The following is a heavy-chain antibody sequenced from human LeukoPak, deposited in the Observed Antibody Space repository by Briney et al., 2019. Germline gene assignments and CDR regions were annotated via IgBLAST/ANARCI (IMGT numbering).Heavy chain of an antibody. CDR1: GFSFSSYG. Sequence: PGGSLRLSCAASGFSFSSYGMHWVRQAPGKGLEWVSGINWNGGSIGYADSVKGRFTISRDNAKNSLYLQMNSLRAEDTALYHCARGGTLTPTLYGMDVWGQGTTVTVSS. CDR3: ARGGTLTPTLYGMDV. CDR2: INWNGGSI. V-gene: IGHV3-20*01. J-gene: IGHJ6*02.